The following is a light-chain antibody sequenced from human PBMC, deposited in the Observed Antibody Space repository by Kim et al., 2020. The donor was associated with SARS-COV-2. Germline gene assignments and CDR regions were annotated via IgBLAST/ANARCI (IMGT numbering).Light chain of an antibody. Sequence: SVSPGQTAPITCPGDELGDKYVCWYQLKPGQSPVLVIYQDNKRPSGIPERFSGSNSGNTATLTISGTPTMDEADYYCQAWDSRAVIFGGGTQLTVL. CDR1: ELGDKY. V-gene: IGLV3-1*01. CDR2: QDN. J-gene: IGLJ2*01. CDR3: QAWDSRAVI.